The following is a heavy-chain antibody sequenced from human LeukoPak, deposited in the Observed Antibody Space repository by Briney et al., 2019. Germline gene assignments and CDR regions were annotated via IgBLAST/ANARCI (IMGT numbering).Heavy chain of an antibody. CDR2: INHSGGT. J-gene: IGHJ5*02. CDR1: GGSFSGYY. Sequence: SETLSLTCAVYGGSFSGYYWSWIRQPPGKGLEWIGEINHSGGTDYNPSLKSRVTISVDTSKNQFSLKLSSVTAADTAVYYCARGGLSGSYSWGQGTLVTVSS. V-gene: IGHV4-34*01. D-gene: IGHD3-10*01. CDR3: ARGGLSGSYS.